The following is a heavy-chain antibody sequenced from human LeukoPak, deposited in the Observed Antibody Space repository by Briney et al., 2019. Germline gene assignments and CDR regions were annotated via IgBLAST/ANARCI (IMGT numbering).Heavy chain of an antibody. CDR1: GYTFTSYG. J-gene: IGHJ4*02. Sequence: GASVKVSCKASGYTFTSYGISWVRQAPGQGLEWMGWISAYNGNTNYAQKLQGRVTMTTDTSTSTAYMELRSLRSDDTAVYYCARDLRYYGSGSYRDDYWGQGTLVTVSS. V-gene: IGHV1-18*01. CDR3: ARDLRYYGSGSYRDDY. D-gene: IGHD3-10*01. CDR2: ISAYNGNT.